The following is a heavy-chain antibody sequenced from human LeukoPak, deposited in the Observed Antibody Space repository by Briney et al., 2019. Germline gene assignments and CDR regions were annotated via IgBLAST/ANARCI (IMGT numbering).Heavy chain of an antibody. V-gene: IGHV4-61*02. CDR2: IYPSGRT. CDR3: ARYSLLPPDYYYYLDV. CDR1: NGSISSGSYY. D-gene: IGHD3-22*01. Sequence: SQTLSLTCTVSNGSISSGSYYWSWIRQPAGKGLEWIGRIYPSGRTNYNPSLKSRVTISGDTSKNQFSLRLTSVTAADTAVYYCARYSLLPPDYYYYLDVWGKGTTVTISS. J-gene: IGHJ6*03.